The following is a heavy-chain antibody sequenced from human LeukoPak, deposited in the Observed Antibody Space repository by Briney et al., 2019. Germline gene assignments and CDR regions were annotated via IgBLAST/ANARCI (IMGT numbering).Heavy chain of an antibody. Sequence: PSETLSLTCTVSGGSISSSSYYWGWIRQPPGKGLEWIGSIYYSGSTYYNPPLKSRVTISVDTSKNQFSLQLSSVTAADTAVYYCASPQTGFFGVARRGYYFDYWGQGTLVTVSS. CDR3: ASPQTGFFGVARRGYYFDY. V-gene: IGHV4-39*01. J-gene: IGHJ4*02. CDR1: GGSISSSSYY. CDR2: IYYSGST. D-gene: IGHD3-3*01.